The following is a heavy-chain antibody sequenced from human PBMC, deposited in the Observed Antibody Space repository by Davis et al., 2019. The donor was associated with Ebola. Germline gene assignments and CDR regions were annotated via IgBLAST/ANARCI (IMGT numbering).Heavy chain of an antibody. V-gene: IGHV4-59*01. J-gene: IGHJ6*04. Sequence: SETLSLTCSASGASISSYYWSWIRQAPGKGLEWIAFIYNSASTNQNPSLQSRVTISIDTPNKQISLKLSSVTAADTAVYYCARGRLLEWPPTFYGLDVWGKGTTVTVSS. CDR2: IYNSAST. CDR1: GASISSYY. D-gene: IGHD3-3*01. CDR3: ARGRLLEWPPTFYGLDV.